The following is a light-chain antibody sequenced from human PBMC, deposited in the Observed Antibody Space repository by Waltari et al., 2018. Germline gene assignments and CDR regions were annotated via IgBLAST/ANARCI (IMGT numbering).Light chain of an antibody. CDR3: QQYGSSHLT. CDR1: HSVSSSY. J-gene: IGKJ4*01. CDR2: GAS. Sequence: EMVLTQSPGTLSLSPGERATLSSRASHSVSSSYLAWYQQKPGQAPRLLIYGASSRATGIPDRFSGGGSGTDFTLTISRLEPEDFAGYYCQQYGSSHLTFGGGTKVEIK. V-gene: IGKV3-20*01.